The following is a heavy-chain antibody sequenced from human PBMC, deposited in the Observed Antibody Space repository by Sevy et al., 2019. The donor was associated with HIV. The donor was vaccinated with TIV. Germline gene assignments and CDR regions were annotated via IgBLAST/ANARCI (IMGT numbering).Heavy chain of an antibody. CDR2: INQDGSDK. CDR3: ARWYATDWQRRHFDN. V-gene: IGHV3-7*01. J-gene: IGHJ4*02. Sequence: GGSVRLSCAASGFTFSTYWMTWVRQAPGTRLEWVAYINQDGSDKNYVDSVRGRFTIARDNAKNSLSLQMNSLRAEDTAIYFCARWYATDWQRRHFDNWGQGTLVTVSS. CDR1: GFTFSTYW. D-gene: IGHD2-2*01.